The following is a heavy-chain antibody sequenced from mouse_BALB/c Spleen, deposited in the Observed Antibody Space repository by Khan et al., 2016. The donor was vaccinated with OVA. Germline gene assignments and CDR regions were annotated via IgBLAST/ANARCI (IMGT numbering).Heavy chain of an antibody. CDR1: GYSITSNYA. CDR2: ISYSDST. V-gene: IGHV3-2*02. Sequence: VQLKQSGPGLVKPSQSLSLTCTVTGYSITSNYAWNWIRQFPGNKLEWMGYISYSDSTSYNPSLKSRISITRDTSKNQFFLQLNSVTTEDTATXYCARGNYYGYAMDYWGQGTSVTVSS. J-gene: IGHJ4*01. CDR3: ARGNYYGYAMDY. D-gene: IGHD1-1*01.